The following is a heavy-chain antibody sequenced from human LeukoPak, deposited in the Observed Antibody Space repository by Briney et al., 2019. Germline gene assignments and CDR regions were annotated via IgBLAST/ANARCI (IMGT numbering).Heavy chain of an antibody. CDR1: GFTFSSYW. CDR3: ARGGGLDV. CDR2: INHNGNVN. V-gene: IGHV3-7*03. J-gene: IGHJ6*02. Sequence: GGSLRLSCAASGFTFSSYWMNWARQAPGKGLEWVASINHNGNVNYYVDSVKGRFTISRDNAENSLYQQMSNLRAEDTAVYFCARGGGLDVWGQGATVTVSS. D-gene: IGHD3-16*01.